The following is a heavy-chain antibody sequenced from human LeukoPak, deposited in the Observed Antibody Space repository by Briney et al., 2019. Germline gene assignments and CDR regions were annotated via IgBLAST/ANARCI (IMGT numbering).Heavy chain of an antibody. V-gene: IGHV3-73*01. CDR1: GFTFSGSA. J-gene: IGHJ6*02. CDR3: TSALYGSGSYNYYYYGMDV. CDR2: IRSKANSYAT. Sequence: RGSLRLSCAASGFTFSGSAMHWVRQASGRGLEWVGRIRSKANSYATAYAASVKGRFTISRDDSKNTAYLQMNSLKTEDTAVYYCTSALYGSGSYNYYYYGMDVWGQGTTVTVSS. D-gene: IGHD3-10*01.